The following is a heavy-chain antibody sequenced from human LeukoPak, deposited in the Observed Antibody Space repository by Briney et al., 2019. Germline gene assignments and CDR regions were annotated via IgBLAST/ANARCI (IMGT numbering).Heavy chain of an antibody. J-gene: IGHJ6*03. Sequence: SETLSLTCAVYGGSFSGYYWSWIRQPPGKGLEGIGEINQSGSTNYNPSLKSRVTISVDTSKNQFSLKLSSVTAADTAVYYCARAKQLVPPTYYYYYYYMDVWGKGTTVTVSS. CDR3: ARAKQLVPPTYYYYYYYMDV. CDR1: GGSFSGYY. CDR2: INQSGST. V-gene: IGHV4-34*01. D-gene: IGHD6-13*01.